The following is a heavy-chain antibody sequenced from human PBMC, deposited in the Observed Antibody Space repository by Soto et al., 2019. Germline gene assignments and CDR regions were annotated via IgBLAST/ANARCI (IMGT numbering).Heavy chain of an antibody. CDR1: GGSISSGGYS. D-gene: IGHD5-12*01. CDR3: ARGRYSGYVSMRSGMDV. Sequence: SETLSLTCAVSGGSISSGGYSWSWIRQPPGKGLEWIGYIYHSGSTYYNPSLKSRVTISVDTSKNQFSLKLSSVTAADTAVYYCARGRYSGYVSMRSGMDVWGQGTTVTVSS. J-gene: IGHJ6*02. CDR2: IYHSGST. V-gene: IGHV4-30-2*05.